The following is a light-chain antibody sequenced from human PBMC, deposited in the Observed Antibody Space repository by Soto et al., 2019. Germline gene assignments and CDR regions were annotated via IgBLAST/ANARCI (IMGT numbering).Light chain of an antibody. CDR1: QAISSS. V-gene: IGKV1-9*01. CDR3: QHLNDYRYT. Sequence: DIQLTQSPSFLSASVGDRVTITCRASQAISSSLAWYQHNPGKAPKLLIYAASTLQNGAPTCFSGSGSGTEIPLTISILHADVFATYYHQHLNDYRYTFGQGTKVEIK. J-gene: IGKJ2*01. CDR2: AAS.